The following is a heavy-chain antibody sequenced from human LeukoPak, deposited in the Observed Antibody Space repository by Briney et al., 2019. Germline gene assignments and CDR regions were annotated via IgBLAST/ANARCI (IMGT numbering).Heavy chain of an antibody. CDR1: GYTFTGYY. CDR3: ARELNRTPRDIVVVVAATPLFDY. Sequence: ASVKVSCKASGYTFTGYYMHWVRQAPGQGLEWMGWINPNSGGTNYAQKFQGRVTMTRDTSISTAHMELSGLRSDDTAVYYCARELNRTPRDIVVVVAATPLFDYWGQGTLVTVSS. CDR2: INPNSGGT. D-gene: IGHD2-15*01. J-gene: IGHJ4*02. V-gene: IGHV1-2*02.